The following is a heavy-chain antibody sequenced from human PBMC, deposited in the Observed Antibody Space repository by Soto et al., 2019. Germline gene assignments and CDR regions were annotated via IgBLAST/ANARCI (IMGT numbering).Heavy chain of an antibody. J-gene: IGHJ4*02. Sequence: QVQLVQSGAEVKKPGSSVKVSCTASGGSLRNSVISWVRQAPAQRLEWMGGVIPILGTANYAQKFQGRVTMTAAEATSTAYMDLSSLSPDDTAVYSSVRLGEPVNWGPGTLVIVSS. V-gene: IGHV1-69*01. CDR3: VRLGEPVN. D-gene: IGHD4-17*01. CDR2: VIPILGTA. CDR1: GGSLRNSV.